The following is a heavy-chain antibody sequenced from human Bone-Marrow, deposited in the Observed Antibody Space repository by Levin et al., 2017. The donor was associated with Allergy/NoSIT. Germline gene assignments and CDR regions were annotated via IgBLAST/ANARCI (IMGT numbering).Heavy chain of an antibody. CDR2: IIPIFGTA. J-gene: IGHJ5*02. CDR1: GGTFSSYA. Sequence: ASVKVSCKASGGTFSSYAISWVRQAPGQGLEWMGGIIPIFGTANYAQKFQGRVTITADESTSTAYMELSSLRSEDTAVYYCAREYSSPWGFDPWGQGTLVTVSS. D-gene: IGHD6-13*01. CDR3: AREYSSPWGFDP. V-gene: IGHV1-69*13.